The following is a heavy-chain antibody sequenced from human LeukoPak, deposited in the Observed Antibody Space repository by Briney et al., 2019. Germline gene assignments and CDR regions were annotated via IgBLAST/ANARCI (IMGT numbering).Heavy chain of an antibody. CDR3: AKVRGTYSSGIFFDY. CDR1: GFTFSNCR. J-gene: IGHJ4*02. D-gene: IGHD6-19*01. CDR2: ISWNSGYI. V-gene: IGHV3-9*01. Sequence: PGGSLRLSCAAYGFTFSNCRMHWVRQAPGKGLEWLSIISWNSGYIGYADSVKGRFTISRDNAKNSLYLQMNSLRAEDTAFYYCAKVRGTYSSGIFFDYWGPGALVTVSS.